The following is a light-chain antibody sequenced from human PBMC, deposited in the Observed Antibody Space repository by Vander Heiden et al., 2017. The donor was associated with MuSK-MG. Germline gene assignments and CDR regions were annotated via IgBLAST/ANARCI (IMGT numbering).Light chain of an antibody. V-gene: IGKV3-20*01. CDR2: GAS. CDR3: QQYGSSLPIT. J-gene: IGKJ5*01. Sequence: EIVLTQSPGTLSLSPGERATLSCRASQSVSSSYLAWYQQKPGQAPRLLIYGASSRATGIPDRFSGSGSGKDFTLTISRREPEDFAVYYCQQYGSSLPITFGQGTRLEIK. CDR1: QSVSSSY.